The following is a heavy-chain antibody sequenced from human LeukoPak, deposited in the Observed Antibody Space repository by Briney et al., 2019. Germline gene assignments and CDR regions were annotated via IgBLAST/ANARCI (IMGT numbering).Heavy chain of an antibody. V-gene: IGHV4-39*01. CDR1: GGSVSSSSYY. D-gene: IGHD3-3*02. CDR2: IFYTGST. J-gene: IGHJ5*02. CDR3: ARSVFSMYTWFDP. Sequence: SETLFLTCTVSGGSVSSSSYYSGWIRKPPGRGTEWIGTIFYTGSTYYNPSLKSRVTISVDTSKNQFSLKVTSVTAADTAVYYCARSVFSMYTWFDPWGQGTQVTVSS.